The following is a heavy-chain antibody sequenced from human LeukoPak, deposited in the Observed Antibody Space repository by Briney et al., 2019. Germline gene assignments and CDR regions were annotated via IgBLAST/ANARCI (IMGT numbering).Heavy chain of an antibody. J-gene: IGHJ5*02. CDR2: ISGSGGST. V-gene: IGHV3-23*01. CDR1: GFTFSSYA. Sequence: GGSLRLSCAASGFTFSSYAMSWVRQAPGKGLEWVSAISGSGGSTYYADSVKGRFTISRDNSKNTLYLQMNSLKTEDTAVYYCTTAPYGDYSDWFDPWGQGTLVTVSS. CDR3: TTAPYGDYSDWFDP. D-gene: IGHD4-17*01.